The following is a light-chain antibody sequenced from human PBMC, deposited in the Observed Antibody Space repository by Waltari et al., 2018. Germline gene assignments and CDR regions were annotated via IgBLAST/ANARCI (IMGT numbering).Light chain of an antibody. J-gene: IGKJ3*01. CDR3: QQYYTTPPT. CDR2: WAS. V-gene: IGKV4-1*01. CDR1: QSVLYSSNNKNY. Sequence: DIVMTQSPDSLAVSLGERATINCKSSQSVLYSSNNKNYLAWYQQKSGQPPKLLIYWASTRESGVPDRFSGSGSGTDFTLTISSLLAEDVALYYCQQYYTTPPTFGPGTKVDIK.